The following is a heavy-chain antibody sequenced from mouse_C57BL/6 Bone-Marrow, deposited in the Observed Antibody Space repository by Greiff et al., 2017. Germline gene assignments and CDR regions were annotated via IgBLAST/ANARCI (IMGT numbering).Heavy chain of an antibody. CDR3: ARSSFYSNYEAY. CDR2: IDPSDSET. J-gene: IGHJ3*01. Sequence: VQLQQPGAELVRPGSSVKLSCKASGYTFTSYWMHWVKQRPIQGLEWIGNIDPSDSETHYNQKFKDKATLTVDKSSSTAYMQLSSLTSEDSAVYYCARSSFYSNYEAYWGQGTPVTVSA. D-gene: IGHD2-5*01. V-gene: IGHV1-52*01. CDR1: GYTFTSYW.